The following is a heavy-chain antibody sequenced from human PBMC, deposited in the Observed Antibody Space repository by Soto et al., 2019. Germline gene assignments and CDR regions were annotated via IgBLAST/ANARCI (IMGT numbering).Heavy chain of an antibody. J-gene: IGHJ3*02. D-gene: IGHD2-15*01. CDR2: ISYDGSNK. CDR1: GFTFSSYA. CDR3: ARGSKDIVVVVAARGAFDI. V-gene: IGHV3-30*04. Sequence: GGSLRLSCAASGFTFSSYAMHWVRQAPGKGLEWVAVISYDGSNKYYADSVKGRFTISRDNSKNTLYLQMNSLRAEDTAVYYCARGSKDIVVVVAARGAFDIWGQGTMVTVSS.